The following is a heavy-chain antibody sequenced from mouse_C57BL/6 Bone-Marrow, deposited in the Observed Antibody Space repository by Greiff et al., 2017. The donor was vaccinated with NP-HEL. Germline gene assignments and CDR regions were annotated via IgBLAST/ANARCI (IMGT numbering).Heavy chain of an antibody. V-gene: IGHV1-39*01. Sequence: EVQLVESGPELVKPGASVQISCKASGYSFTDYNMNWVKQSNGKSLEWIGVINPNYGTTSYNQKFKGKATLTVDQSSSTAYMQLNSLTSEDSAVYYCANLFGSIPYWYLDVWGTGTTVTVSS. D-gene: IGHD1-1*01. CDR3: ANLFGSIPYWYLDV. CDR1: GYSFTDYN. J-gene: IGHJ1*03. CDR2: INPNYGTT.